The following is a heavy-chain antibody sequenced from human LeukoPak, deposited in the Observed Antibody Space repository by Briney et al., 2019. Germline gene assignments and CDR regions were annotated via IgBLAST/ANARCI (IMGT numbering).Heavy chain of an antibody. Sequence: GGSLRLSCAASGFTFSSYAMSWVRQAPGKGLEWVSAVSGSGGSTDYADSVKGRFTISRDNSKHTLYLQMNSLRAEDTAAYYYAKGPYRGNDFSYYYGMDVWGQGTTVTVSS. D-gene: IGHD5-12*01. CDR3: AKGPYRGNDFSYYYGMDV. J-gene: IGHJ6*02. V-gene: IGHV3-23*01. CDR1: GFTFSSYA. CDR2: VSGSGGST.